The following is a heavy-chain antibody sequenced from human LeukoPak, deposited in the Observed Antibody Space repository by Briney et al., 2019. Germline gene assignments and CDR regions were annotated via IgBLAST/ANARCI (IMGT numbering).Heavy chain of an antibody. CDR1: GFTFSSYA. V-gene: IGHV3-23*01. CDR2: ITASGFST. J-gene: IGHJ4*02. Sequence: GGSLRLSCAASGFTFSSYAVSWVRQAPGKGLEWVSAITASGFSTYYADSVKGRFTISRDNSKNTLYLQVNSLRAEDTALYYCAKELIQLWWDYWGQGTLVTVSS. CDR3: AKELIQLWWDY. D-gene: IGHD5-18*01.